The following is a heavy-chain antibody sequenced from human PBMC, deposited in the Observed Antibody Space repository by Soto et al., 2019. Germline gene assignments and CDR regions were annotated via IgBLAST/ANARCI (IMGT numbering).Heavy chain of an antibody. D-gene: IGHD3-3*01. Sequence: SETLSLTCSVSGYSISSGYYWGWIRQPPGKGLEWIGSIYHSGSTYYNPSLKRRVTISVDTSKNQFSLKLSSVTAADTAVYYCARDSYYDFWSGYDSVSSLCYFDYWGQGTLVTVSS. CDR2: IYHSGST. J-gene: IGHJ4*02. CDR1: GYSISSGYY. CDR3: ARDSYYDFWSGYDSVSSLCYFDY. V-gene: IGHV4-38-2*02.